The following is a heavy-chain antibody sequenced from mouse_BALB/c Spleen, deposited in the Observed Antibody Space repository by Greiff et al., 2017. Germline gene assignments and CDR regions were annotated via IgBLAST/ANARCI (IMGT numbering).Heavy chain of an antibody. CDR1: GYSFTSYW. J-gene: IGHJ3*01. D-gene: IGHD1-1*01. V-gene: IGHV1-5*01. CDR3: TRSYGSSYGGFAY. Sequence: DVKLQESGTVLARPGASVKMSCKASGYSFTSYWMHWVKQRPGQGLEWIGAIYPGNSDTSYNQKFKGKAKLTAVTSASTAYMELSSLTNEDSAVYYCTRSYGSSYGGFAYWGQGTLVTVSA. CDR2: IYPGNSDT.